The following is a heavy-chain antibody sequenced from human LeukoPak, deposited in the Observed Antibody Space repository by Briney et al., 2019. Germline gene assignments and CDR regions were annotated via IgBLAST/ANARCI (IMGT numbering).Heavy chain of an antibody. CDR3: ARACTSSSCHNY. Sequence: PSETLSLTCAVYGGSFSGYYWTWIRQAPGKGLEWIGEINHSGSTNYNPSLKSRVTLSVDTSKNQFSLKLSSGTAVDTAVYYCARACTSSSCHNYWGQGTLVTVSS. D-gene: IGHD2-2*02. J-gene: IGHJ4*02. V-gene: IGHV4-34*01. CDR1: GGSFSGYY. CDR2: INHSGST.